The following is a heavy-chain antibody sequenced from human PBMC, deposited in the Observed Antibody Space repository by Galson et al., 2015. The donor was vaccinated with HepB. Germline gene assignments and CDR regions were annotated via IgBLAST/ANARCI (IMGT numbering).Heavy chain of an antibody. J-gene: IGHJ4*02. CDR3: ARVIQQLCDY. Sequence: SVKVSCKASGYSFSNYGISWVRQAPGQGLEWMGRISPYNGKTDYAQNFQGRVTMTTDTSTTTAYMELRSLRSDDTAVYYCARVIQQLCDYWGQGTLVTVSS. D-gene: IGHD6-13*01. CDR2: ISPYNGKT. CDR1: GYSFSNYG. V-gene: IGHV1-18*01.